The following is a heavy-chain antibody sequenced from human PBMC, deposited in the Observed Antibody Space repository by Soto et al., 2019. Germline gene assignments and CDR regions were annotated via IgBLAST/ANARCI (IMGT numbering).Heavy chain of an antibody. CDR2: VIPIFGTA. J-gene: IGHJ5*02. D-gene: IGHD2-2*01. Sequence: SVKVSCKASGGTFSSYAISWVRQTPGQGLERMGGVIPIFGTANYAQKFQGRVTITADESTSTAYMELSSVGSEDMAVYYCARDLSGPIVVVPAATPRDNWFDPWGQGTLVTVSS. V-gene: IGHV1-69*13. CDR1: GGTFSSYA. CDR3: ARDLSGPIVVVPAATPRDNWFDP.